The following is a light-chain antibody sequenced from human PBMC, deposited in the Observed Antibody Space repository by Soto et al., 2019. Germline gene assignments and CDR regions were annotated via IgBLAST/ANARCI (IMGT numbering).Light chain of an antibody. CDR2: GNS. J-gene: IGLJ3*02. CDR3: QSYDSSLSGSV. V-gene: IGLV1-40*01. CDR1: SSHIGAGYD. Sequence: QSVLTQPPSVSGAPGQRVTISCTGSSSHIGAGYDVHWYQQLPGTAPKLLIYGNSHRPSGVPDRFSGSKSGTSASLAITGLQAEDEAEYYCQSYDSSLSGSVFGGGTKLTVL.